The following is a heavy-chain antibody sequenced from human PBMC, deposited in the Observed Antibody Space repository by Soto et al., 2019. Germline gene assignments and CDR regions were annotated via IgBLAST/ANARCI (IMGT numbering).Heavy chain of an antibody. J-gene: IGHJ4*02. CDR1: GFTFSSYA. CDR2: ITDSGDDT. V-gene: IGHV3-23*01. CDR3: AKGSRSSRPYYFDY. D-gene: IGHD6-6*01. Sequence: PGGSLRLSCAASGFTFSSYAMSWVRQAPGMGLEWVSAITDSGDDTYHADSVKGRFSISRDNARNTLDLQMNSLRVDDTAVYYCAKGSRSSRPYYFDYWGQGALVTVSS.